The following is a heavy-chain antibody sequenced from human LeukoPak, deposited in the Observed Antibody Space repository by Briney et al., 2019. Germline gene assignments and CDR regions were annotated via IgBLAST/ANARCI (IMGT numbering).Heavy chain of an antibody. CDR1: GGTFSSYA. CDR2: IIPIFGTA. Sequence: SVKVSCKASGGTFSSYAISWVRQARGQGLEWMGGIIPIFGTANYAQKFQGRVTITTDESTSTAYMELSSLRSEDTAVYYCARSYIVVVPAARPMRAFDIWGQGTMVTVSS. J-gene: IGHJ3*02. CDR3: ARSYIVVVPAARPMRAFDI. D-gene: IGHD2-2*01. V-gene: IGHV1-69*05.